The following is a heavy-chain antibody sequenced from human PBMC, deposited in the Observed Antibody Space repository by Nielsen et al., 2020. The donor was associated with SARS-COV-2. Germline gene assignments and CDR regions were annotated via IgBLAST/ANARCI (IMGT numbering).Heavy chain of an antibody. CDR2: ISSDNGNT. J-gene: IGHJ4*02. CDR1: GYTSISSG. Sequence: ASVKVSCKAAGYTSISSGITWVRQAPGQGFEWMGWISSDNGNTHYAQKLQGRVTMTTDTSTRIVYMELRSLRSDDTAVYYCVTSFGTTEQFYLEYWGQGTLVTVSS. V-gene: IGHV1-18*04. D-gene: IGHD1-7*01. CDR3: VTSFGTTEQFYLEY.